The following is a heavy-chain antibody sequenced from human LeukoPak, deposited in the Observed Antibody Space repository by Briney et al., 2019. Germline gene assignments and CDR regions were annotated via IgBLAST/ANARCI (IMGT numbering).Heavy chain of an antibody. D-gene: IGHD5-12*01. CDR2: INPNSGGT. Sequence: ASVKVSCKASGYTFTGYYMHWVRQAPGQGLEWMGWINPNSGGTNYAQKFQGRVTMTRDTSISTAYMELSRLRSDDTAVYYCARESDIVAKMPRIIWFDPWGQGTLVTVSS. J-gene: IGHJ5*02. CDR3: ARESDIVAKMPRIIWFDP. V-gene: IGHV1-2*02. CDR1: GYTFTGYY.